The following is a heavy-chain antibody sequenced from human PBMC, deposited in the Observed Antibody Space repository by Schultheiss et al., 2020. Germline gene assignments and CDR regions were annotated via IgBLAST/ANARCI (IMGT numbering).Heavy chain of an antibody. J-gene: IGHJ6*04. CDR3: ARDEKRGYYYYGMDV. V-gene: IGHV1-2*02. D-gene: IGHD3-10*01. Sequence: ASVKVSCKASGYTFTGYYMHWVRQAPGQGLEWMGWINPNSGGTNYAQKFQGRVTMTRDTSISTAYMELSRLRSDDTAVYYCARDEKRGYYYYGMDVWGKGNTVTVSS. CDR1: GYTFTGYY. CDR2: INPNSGGT.